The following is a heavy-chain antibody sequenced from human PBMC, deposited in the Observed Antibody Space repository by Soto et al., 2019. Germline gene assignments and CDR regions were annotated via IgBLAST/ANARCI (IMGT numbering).Heavy chain of an antibody. V-gene: IGHV4-39*01. CDR2: IYYTGST. CDR3: ASYLDSSGSFDY. Sequence: TLSLTCAVSGGSISNSSYYWGWIRQPPGKGLEWIGAIYYTGSTYYNPSLKSRVTISVDTSKQQFSLRLSSVTAADTAVYYCASYLDSSGSFDYGGHGTLVTVSS. J-gene: IGHJ4*01. D-gene: IGHD3-22*01. CDR1: GGSISNSSYY.